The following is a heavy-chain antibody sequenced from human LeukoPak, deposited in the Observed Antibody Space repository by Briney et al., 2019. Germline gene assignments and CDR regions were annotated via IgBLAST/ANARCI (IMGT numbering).Heavy chain of an antibody. D-gene: IGHD4-23*01. J-gene: IGHJ4*02. CDR1: GFTLSRYS. Sequence: GGSLRLSCGVSGFTLSRYSMNWVRQAPGKGLEWVSSISSSSSYIYYADSVKGRFTISRDNSKNTLYLQMNSLRAEDTAVYYCARRAGGYSHPYDYWGQGTLVTVSS. CDR3: ARRAGGYSHPYDY. CDR2: ISSSSSYI. V-gene: IGHV3-21*04.